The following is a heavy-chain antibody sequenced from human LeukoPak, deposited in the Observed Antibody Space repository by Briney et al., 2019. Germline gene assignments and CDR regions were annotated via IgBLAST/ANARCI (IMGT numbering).Heavy chain of an antibody. Sequence: PSETLSLTCTVSGGSISSYYWSWIRQPPGKELEWIGYIYYSGSTNYNPSLKSRVTISVDTSKNQFSLKLSSVTAADTAVYYCARGRDGDRRFDYWGQGTLVTVSS. V-gene: IGHV4-59*01. CDR3: ARGRDGDRRFDY. CDR1: GGSISSYY. J-gene: IGHJ4*02. D-gene: IGHD4-17*01. CDR2: IYYSGST.